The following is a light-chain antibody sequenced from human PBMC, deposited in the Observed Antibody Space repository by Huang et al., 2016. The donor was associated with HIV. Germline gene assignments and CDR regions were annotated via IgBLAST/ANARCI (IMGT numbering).Light chain of an antibody. J-gene: IGKJ2*01. Sequence: IQMTQSPSSLSASIVDRVTITCRASQGISNALAWYQQKPGQAPNLLIHAASRLESGVPSRFSASGSGTDYTLTISSLQPEDFATYYCQQYYNPPLTFGQGTKVEIK. V-gene: IGKV1-NL1*01. CDR3: QQYYNPPLT. CDR1: QGISNA. CDR2: AAS.